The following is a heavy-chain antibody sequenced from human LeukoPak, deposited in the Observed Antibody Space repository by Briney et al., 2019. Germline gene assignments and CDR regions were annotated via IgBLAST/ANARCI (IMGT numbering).Heavy chain of an antibody. CDR3: ARDGAGWLRLGGSSFDY. CDR2: ISYDGSNK. V-gene: IGHV3-30*04. Sequence: PGGSLRLSCAASGFTFSSYAMHWVRQAPGKGLEWVAVISYDGSNKYYADSVKGRFTISRDNSKNTLYLQMNSLRAEDTAVYYCARDGAGWLRLGGSSFDYWGQGTLVTVSS. J-gene: IGHJ4*02. D-gene: IGHD5-12*01. CDR1: GFTFSSYA.